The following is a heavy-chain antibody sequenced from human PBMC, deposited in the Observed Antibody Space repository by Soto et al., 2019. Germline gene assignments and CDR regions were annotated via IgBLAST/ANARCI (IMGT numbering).Heavy chain of an antibody. CDR1: GYTFTTYY. CDR3: ATRDPGHY. CDR2: IRPDGGRT. Sequence: QVQLVQSGAEVKKPGASGKVSCKASGYTFTTYYMHWVRQAPGQGLEWMGIIRPDGGRTSYAQKLRGRVTMTRDTATSTVYMALSSLRSEDTAVYDCATRDPGHYWGQGTLVTVAS. J-gene: IGHJ4*02. V-gene: IGHV1-46*04.